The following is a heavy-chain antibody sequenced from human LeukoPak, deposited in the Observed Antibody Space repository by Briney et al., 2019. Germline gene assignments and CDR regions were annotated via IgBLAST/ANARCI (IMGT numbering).Heavy chain of an antibody. V-gene: IGHV4-59*01. D-gene: IGHD3-10*01. CDR1: GGSIGLYH. CDR3: ARDRAAGSDWLDP. J-gene: IGHJ5*02. CDR2: IYYNRSN. Sequence: SETLSLTCTVSGGSIGLYHWTWIRQPPGKGLEWIGYIYYNRSNKYNQSLMSRVTISLDTSKNQFSLRLSSVTAADTAVYYCARDRAAGSDWLDPWGQGTLVTVSS.